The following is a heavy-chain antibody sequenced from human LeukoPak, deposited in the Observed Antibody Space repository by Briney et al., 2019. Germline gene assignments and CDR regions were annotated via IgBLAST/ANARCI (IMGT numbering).Heavy chain of an antibody. J-gene: IGHJ5*02. Sequence: GGSLRLSCVASGFTFSDYYMSWIRQAPGKGLEGVSYISSSGSTIYYADSVKGRFTISRDNAKNSLYLQMNSLRAEDTAVYYCVREQNRRYSSPFDPWGQGTLVTVSS. CDR2: ISSSGSTI. CDR1: GFTFSDYY. V-gene: IGHV3-11*01. D-gene: IGHD6-19*01. CDR3: VREQNRRYSSPFDP.